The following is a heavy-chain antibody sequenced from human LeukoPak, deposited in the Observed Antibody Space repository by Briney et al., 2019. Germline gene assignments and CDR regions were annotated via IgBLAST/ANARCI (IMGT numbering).Heavy chain of an antibody. Sequence: GASVKVSCKASGYTCTGYYMHWVRRAPRQGLEWRVWINPNSGGTNYAQKFQGRVTMTRDTSISTAYMELSRLRSDDTAVYYCAREGRYCSGGSCYSGVAAFDIWGQRTMVTVSS. V-gene: IGHV1-2*02. J-gene: IGHJ3*02. CDR3: AREGRYCSGGSCYSGVAAFDI. CDR1: GYTCTGYY. CDR2: INPNSGGT. D-gene: IGHD2-15*01.